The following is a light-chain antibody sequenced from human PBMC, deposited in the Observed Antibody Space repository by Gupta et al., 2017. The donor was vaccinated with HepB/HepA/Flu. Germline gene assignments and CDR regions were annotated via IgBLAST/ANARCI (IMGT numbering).Light chain of an antibody. V-gene: IGKV1-39*01. CDR3: QQSYSTPRRT. J-gene: IGKJ1*01. Sequence: DIQMTQSPSSLSASVGDRVTITCRASQNISSYLNWYQQKPGKAPKLLIYAASSLQSGVPSRFSGSGSGTDFTLNISSLQPEDFATYYCQQSYSTPRRTFGQGTKVEIK. CDR2: AAS. CDR1: QNISSY.